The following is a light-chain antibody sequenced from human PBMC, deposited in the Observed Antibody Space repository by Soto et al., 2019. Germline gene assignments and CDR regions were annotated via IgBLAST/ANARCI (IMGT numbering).Light chain of an antibody. CDR3: QQYDNLLFT. J-gene: IGKJ3*01. CDR2: DAS. V-gene: IGKV1-33*01. Sequence: DIQMSQSPSSLSASVGDRVTITCQASQDITNYLNWYQQKPGKAPKLLIYDASNLETGVPSKFSGSGSGTDFTLIISSLQPEDIATYYCQQYDNLLFTFGLGTKVDIK. CDR1: QDITNY.